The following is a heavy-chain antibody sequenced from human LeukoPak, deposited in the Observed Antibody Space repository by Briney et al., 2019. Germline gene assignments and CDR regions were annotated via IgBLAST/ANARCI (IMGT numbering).Heavy chain of an antibody. CDR3: ARGSIRWYRDWYFDL. V-gene: IGHV3-53*01. CDR1: GFTVSSNY. D-gene: IGHD4-23*01. Sequence: GGSLRLSCAASGFTVSSNYMSWVRQAPGKGLEWVSVIYSGGSTYYADSVKGRFTISRDNSKNTLYLQTNSLRAEDTAVYYCARGSIRWYRDWYFDLWGRGTLVTVSS. J-gene: IGHJ2*01. CDR2: IYSGGST.